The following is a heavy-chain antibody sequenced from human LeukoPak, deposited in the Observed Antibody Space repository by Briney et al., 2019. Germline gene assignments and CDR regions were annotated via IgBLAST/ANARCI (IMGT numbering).Heavy chain of an antibody. J-gene: IGHJ4*02. V-gene: IGHV3-23*01. CDR3: AKNDIGYYFDY. D-gene: IGHD3-9*01. CDR2: VSDSGGST. CDR1: GFTFSHYA. Sequence: GGSLXLSCAASGFTFSHYAMSWVRQAPGKGQEWVSAVSDSGGSTYYADSVKGRFTISRDNSKNTLYLQMNSLRAEDTAVYYCAKNDIGYYFDYGGQGTLVTVSS.